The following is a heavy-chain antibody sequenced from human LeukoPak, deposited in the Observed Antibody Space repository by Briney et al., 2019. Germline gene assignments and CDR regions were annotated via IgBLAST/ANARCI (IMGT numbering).Heavy chain of an antibody. D-gene: IGHD3-9*01. J-gene: IGHJ1*01. CDR1: GFSLSTSGVA. CDR2: IYWDDDK. CDR3: AHSPRDYDILTGLFSEYFQH. V-gene: IGHV2-5*02. Sequence: SGPTLVXPTQTLTLTCTFSGFSLSTSGVAVGWIRQPPGKALEWLSLIYWDDDKRYSPSLKSRLTITKDTSKNQVVLTMTNVDPVDTATYYCAHSPRDYDILTGLFSEYFQHWGQGTLVTVSS.